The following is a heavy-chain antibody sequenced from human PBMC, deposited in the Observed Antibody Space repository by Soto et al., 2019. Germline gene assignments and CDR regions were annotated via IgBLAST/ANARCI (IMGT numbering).Heavy chain of an antibody. J-gene: IGHJ4*02. Sequence: SETLSLTCTVSGGSISSGGYYWSWIRQHPGKGLEWIGYIYYSGSTYYNPSLKSRVTISVDTSKNQFSLKLSSVTAADTAVYYCARGRGSGSSPGFDYWGQGTLVTVSS. D-gene: IGHD3-10*01. CDR3: ARGRGSGSSPGFDY. CDR2: IYYSGST. CDR1: GGSISSGGYY. V-gene: IGHV4-31*03.